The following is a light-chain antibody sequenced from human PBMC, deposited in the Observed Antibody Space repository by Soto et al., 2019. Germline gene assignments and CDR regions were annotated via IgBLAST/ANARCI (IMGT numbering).Light chain of an antibody. Sequence: QTVVTQPPSASGTPGQRVTISCSGSSSNIGSNTVNWYQQLPGTAPKLLIYSNNQRPSGVPDRFSGSKSGISASLAISGLQSEDEADYYCAAWDDSLNGSYVFGTGTKLTVL. J-gene: IGLJ1*01. CDR2: SNN. CDR1: SSNIGSNT. CDR3: AAWDDSLNGSYV. V-gene: IGLV1-44*01.